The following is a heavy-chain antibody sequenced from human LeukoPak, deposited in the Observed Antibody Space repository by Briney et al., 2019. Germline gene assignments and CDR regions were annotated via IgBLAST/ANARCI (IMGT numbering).Heavy chain of an antibody. CDR3: ARGQYQPTSPFDY. J-gene: IGHJ4*02. CDR2: INHSGST. CDR1: GGSFSGYY. V-gene: IGHV4-34*01. D-gene: IGHD2-2*01. Sequence: SETLSLTCAVYGGSFSGYYWSWIRQPPGKGLEWIGEINHSGSTNYNPSPKSRVTISVDTSKNQFSLKLSSVTAADTAVYYCARGQYQPTSPFDYWGQGTLVTVSS.